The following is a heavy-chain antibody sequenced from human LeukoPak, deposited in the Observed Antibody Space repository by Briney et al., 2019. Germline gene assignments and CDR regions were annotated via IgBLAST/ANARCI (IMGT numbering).Heavy chain of an antibody. CDR3: ARGGYCGSTSCSGSRFDF. CDR2: ISSASSTI. D-gene: IGHD2-2*01. V-gene: IGHV3-48*02. J-gene: IGHJ4*02. CDR1: GFTFSSYS. Sequence: GGSLRLSCAASGFTFSSYSMNWVRQAPGKGLEWVSYISSASSTIFYTDSVKGRFTISRDNAKNSLYLQMDSLRDGDTAVYYCARGGYCGSTSCSGSRFDFWGQGTLVTVSS.